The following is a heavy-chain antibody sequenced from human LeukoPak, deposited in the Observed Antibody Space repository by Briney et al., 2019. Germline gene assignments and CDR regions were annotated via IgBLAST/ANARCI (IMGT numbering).Heavy chain of an antibody. CDR1: GFTFSSYA. J-gene: IGHJ3*02. CDR2: ISGSGGST. Sequence: GGSLRLSCAASGFTFSSYAMSWVRQAPGKGLEWVSAISGSGGSTYYADSVKGRFTISRDNSKNTLYLQMNSLRAEGTAVYYCAKDMFGGDIVVVPAARFSAFDIWGQGTMVTVSS. V-gene: IGHV3-23*01. CDR3: AKDMFGGDIVVVPAARFSAFDI. D-gene: IGHD2-2*01.